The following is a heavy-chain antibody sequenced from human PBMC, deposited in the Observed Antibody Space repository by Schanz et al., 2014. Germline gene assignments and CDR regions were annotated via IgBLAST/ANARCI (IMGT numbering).Heavy chain of an antibody. Sequence: QVQLVQSWAEVKGPGASVKVSCKASGYSFTPFPIHWVRQAPGQRLEWMGWINAGTGNTEYSQKFQGRLTITADKSTSTASMELSSLRSEDTAVYYCARGPSQGYSYGHNIGAYYYGMDVWGQGTTVTVSS. CDR3: ARGPSQGYSYGHNIGAYYYGMDV. CDR2: INAGTGNT. D-gene: IGHD5-18*01. CDR1: GYSFTPFP. J-gene: IGHJ6*02. V-gene: IGHV1-3*01.